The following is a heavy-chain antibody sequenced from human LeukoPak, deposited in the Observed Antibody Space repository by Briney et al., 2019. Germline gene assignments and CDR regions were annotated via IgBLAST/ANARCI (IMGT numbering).Heavy chain of an antibody. CDR3: ARNGYHGPLYYYYYYYMDV. Sequence: SETLSLTCAVYGGSFSGYYWSWIRQPPGKGLEWIGEINHSGSTNYNPSLKSRVTISVDTSKNQFSLKLSSVTAADTAVYYCARNGYHGPLYYYYYYYMDVWGKGTTVTVSS. V-gene: IGHV4-34*01. D-gene: IGHD2-2*01. J-gene: IGHJ6*03. CDR2: INHSGST. CDR1: GGSFSGYY.